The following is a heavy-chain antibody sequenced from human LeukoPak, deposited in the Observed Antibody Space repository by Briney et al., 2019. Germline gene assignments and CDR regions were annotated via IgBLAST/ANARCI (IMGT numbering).Heavy chain of an antibody. CDR1: GFTFSSYG. V-gene: IGHV3-30*02. D-gene: IGHD6-19*01. CDR2: IRYEGSNE. J-gene: IGHJ5*01. Sequence: GGSLRLSCAASGFTFSSYGIHWVRQAPGKGRELVAFIRYEGSNEYYAESVQGRFTISRDNSKNTLYLPMNSLHGEDTAVYYCAKDRVAGPFFHSWGQGTLVPVYS. CDR3: AKDRVAGPFFHS.